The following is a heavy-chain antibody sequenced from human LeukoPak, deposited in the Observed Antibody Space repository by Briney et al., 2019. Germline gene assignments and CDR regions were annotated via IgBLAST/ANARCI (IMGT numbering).Heavy chain of an antibody. CDR3: VRSIDA. CDR1: GFTFSSSA. J-gene: IGHJ5*02. V-gene: IGHV3-23*01. CDR2: ISNNGGYT. Sequence: GGSLRLSCAASGFTFSSSAMSWVRQAPGKGLEWVSAISNNGGYTYYADSVQGRFTISRDNSKSTLCLQMNSLRAEDTAVYFCVRSIDAWGQGTLVTVSS. D-gene: IGHD3-3*01.